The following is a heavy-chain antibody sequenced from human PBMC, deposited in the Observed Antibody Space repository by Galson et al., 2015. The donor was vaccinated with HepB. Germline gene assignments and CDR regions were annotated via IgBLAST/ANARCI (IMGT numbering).Heavy chain of an antibody. D-gene: IGHD6-19*01. CDR3: ARQGNSSIAVAGGDWFDP. CDR1: GYSFTSYW. J-gene: IGHJ5*02. CDR2: IDPSDSYT. V-gene: IGHV5-10-1*01. Sequence: QSGAEVKKPGESLRISCKGSGYSFTSYWISWVRQMPGKGLEWMGRIDPSDSYTNYSPSFQGHVTISADKSISTAYLQWSSLKASDTAMYYCARQGNSSIAVAGGDWFDPWGQGTLVTVSS.